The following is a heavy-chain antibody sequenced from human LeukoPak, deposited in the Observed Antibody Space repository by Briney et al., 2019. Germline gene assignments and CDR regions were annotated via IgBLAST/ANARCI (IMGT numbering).Heavy chain of an antibody. Sequence: SVKVSCKASGGTFSSYAISWVRQAPGQGLEWMGGIIPIFGTANYAQKFQGRVTITTDESTSTAYMDLSSLRSEDTAVYYCAREFPLTTVTTSAFDIWGQGTMVTVSS. V-gene: IGHV1-69*05. CDR2: IIPIFGTA. CDR1: GGTFSSYA. J-gene: IGHJ3*02. D-gene: IGHD4-17*01. CDR3: AREFPLTTVTTSAFDI.